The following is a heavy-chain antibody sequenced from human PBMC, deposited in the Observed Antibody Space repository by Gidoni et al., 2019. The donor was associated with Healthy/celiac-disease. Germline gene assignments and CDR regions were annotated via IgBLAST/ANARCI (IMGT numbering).Heavy chain of an antibody. CDR2: IYYSGST. D-gene: IGHD3-22*01. J-gene: IGHJ4*02. CDR3: ARAYYYDSSGYYGRHYFDY. CDR1: GGSISSSSYY. V-gene: IGHV4-39*01. Sequence: QLQLQESGPGLVTPSETLSLTCTVSGGSISSSSYYWGWIRQPPGKGLEWIGSIYYSGSTYYNPSLKSRVTISVDTSKNQFSLKLSSVTAADTAVYYCARAYYYDSSGYYGRHYFDYWGQGTLVTVSS.